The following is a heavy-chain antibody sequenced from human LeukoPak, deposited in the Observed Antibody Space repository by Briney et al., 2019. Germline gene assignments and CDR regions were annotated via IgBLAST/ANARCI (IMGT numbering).Heavy chain of an antibody. CDR1: GGSISSYY. CDR3: ARAQRRALGSIDYFDY. Sequence: SETLSLTCTVSGGSISSYYWSWIRQPAGKGLEWIGRIYTSGSTNYNPSLKSRVTMSVDTSKNQFSLKLSSVTAADTAVYYCARAQRRALGSIDYFDYWGQGTLVTVSS. J-gene: IGHJ4*02. V-gene: IGHV4-4*07. D-gene: IGHD1-26*01. CDR2: IYTSGST.